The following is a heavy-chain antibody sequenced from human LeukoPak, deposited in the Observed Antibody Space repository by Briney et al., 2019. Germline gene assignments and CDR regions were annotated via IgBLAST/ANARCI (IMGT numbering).Heavy chain of an antibody. V-gene: IGHV3-21*01. Sequence: PGGSLRLSCAASGFTFSSYSMNWVRQAPGKGLEWVSSISSSSSYIYYADSVKGRFTISRVNAKNSLYLQMNSLRAEATAVYYCAREPVNYGGNSGGDWFDPWGQGTLVTVSS. CDR1: GFTFSSYS. J-gene: IGHJ5*02. D-gene: IGHD4-23*01. CDR2: ISSSSSYI. CDR3: AREPVNYGGNSGGDWFDP.